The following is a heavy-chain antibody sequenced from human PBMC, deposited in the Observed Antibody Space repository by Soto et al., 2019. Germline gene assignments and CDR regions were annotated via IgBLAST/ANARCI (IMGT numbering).Heavy chain of an antibody. D-gene: IGHD6-19*01. J-gene: IGHJ6*02. CDR3: TREQWLVSCMDV. CDR1: GYTFTSSG. CDR2: ISPYNGDT. Sequence: QVQLVQSGGEVKKPGASVKVSCKASGYTFTSSGINWVRQAPGQGLEWMGWISPYNGDTNYAQKFQGRVTMTTDTSTNTVYLELRSLRSDDTSVYYCTREQWLVSCMDVWGQGTTVTVSS. V-gene: IGHV1-18*01.